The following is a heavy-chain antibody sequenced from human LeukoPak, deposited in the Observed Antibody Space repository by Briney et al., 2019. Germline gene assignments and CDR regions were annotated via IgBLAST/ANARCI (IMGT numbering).Heavy chain of an antibody. Sequence: PGGSLRLSCAASGFTFSSYGMHWVRQAPGKGLEWVAFIRYDGSNKYYADPVKGRFTISRDNSKNTLYLQMNSLRAEDTAVYYGHSSGYYGFDYWGQGTLVTVSS. V-gene: IGHV3-30*02. CDR2: IRYDGSNK. CDR1: GFTFSSYG. D-gene: IGHD3-22*01. CDR3: HSSGYYGFDY. J-gene: IGHJ4*02.